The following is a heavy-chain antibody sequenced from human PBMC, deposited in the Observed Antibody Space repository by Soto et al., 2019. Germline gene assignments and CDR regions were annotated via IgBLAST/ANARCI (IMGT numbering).Heavy chain of an antibody. J-gene: IGHJ4*02. CDR2: ISASGERP. D-gene: IGHD6-19*01. V-gene: IGHV3-23*01. CDR1: GFAFSDYP. Sequence: EVHLLESGGGVVQPGKSLKISCATSGFAFSDYPMTWVRQPPGQGLEWVSGISASGERPYYADSVKGRFTISRDNSKNTWTLQMTSRRVEDTVIYYCAKLEWLEFGCDYWGRGTLFTVSS. CDR3: AKLEWLEFGCDY.